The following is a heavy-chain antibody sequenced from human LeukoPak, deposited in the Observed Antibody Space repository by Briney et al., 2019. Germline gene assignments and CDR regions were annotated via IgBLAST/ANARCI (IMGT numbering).Heavy chain of an antibody. CDR1: GGSFSGYY. Sequence: SETLSLTCAVYGGSFSGYYWSWIRQPPGKGLEWIGEINHSGSTNYNPSLKSRVTISVDTSKNQFSLQLNSVTPEDTAVYYCARDTVAGNYFDHWGQGILVVVSS. V-gene: IGHV4-34*01. J-gene: IGHJ4*02. CDR2: INHSGST. D-gene: IGHD5-12*01. CDR3: ARDTVAGNYFDH.